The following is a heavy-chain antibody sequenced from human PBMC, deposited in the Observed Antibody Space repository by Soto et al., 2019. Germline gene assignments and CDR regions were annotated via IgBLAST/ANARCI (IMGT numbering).Heavy chain of an antibody. CDR3: ATRYWNWFDP. CDR2: FDPEDGET. J-gene: IGHJ5*02. CDR1: GYTLTELS. Sequence: GASVKVCCKVSGYTLTELSMHCARQAPGKGLEWMGGFDPEDGETIYAQKFQGRVTMTEDTSTDTAYMELSSLRSEDTAVYYCATRYWNWFDPWGQGTLVTVSS. V-gene: IGHV1-24*01. D-gene: IGHD2-15*01.